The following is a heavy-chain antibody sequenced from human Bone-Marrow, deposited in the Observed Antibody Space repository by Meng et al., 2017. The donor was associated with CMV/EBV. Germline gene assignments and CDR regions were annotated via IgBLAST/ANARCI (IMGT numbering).Heavy chain of an antibody. CDR3: ARDHDSRGTSGWFDP. D-gene: IGHD4-11*01. CDR1: AASFSSYA. Sequence: AASFSSYAISWVRQDPGQGLEWMGGIIPIFGTANYAQKFQGRVTITADKSTSTAYMELSSLRSEDTAVYYCARDHDSRGTSGWFDPWGQGTLVTVSS. V-gene: IGHV1-69*06. J-gene: IGHJ5*02. CDR2: IIPIFGTA.